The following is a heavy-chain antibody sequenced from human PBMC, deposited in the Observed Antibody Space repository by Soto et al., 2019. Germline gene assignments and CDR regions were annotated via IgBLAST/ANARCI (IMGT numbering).Heavy chain of an antibody. CDR1: GYTFTGYY. CDR2: INTNSGGT. Sequence: ASVKVSCKASGYTFTGYYMHWVRQAPGQGLEWMGWINTNSGGTNYAQKFQGWVTMTRDTSISTAYMELSRLRSDDTAVYYCARGGGYCSSTSCPGPLGDYAVDAFDIWGQGTMVTVSS. J-gene: IGHJ3*02. V-gene: IGHV1-2*04. D-gene: IGHD2-2*01. CDR3: ARGGGYCSSTSCPGPLGDYAVDAFDI.